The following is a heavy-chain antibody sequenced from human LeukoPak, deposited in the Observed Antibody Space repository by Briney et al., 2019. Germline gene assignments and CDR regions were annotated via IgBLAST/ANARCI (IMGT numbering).Heavy chain of an antibody. J-gene: IGHJ4*02. CDR3: AKVKASYDFLESFDY. V-gene: IGHV3-23*01. D-gene: IGHD3-3*01. CDR2: FSGSGAGT. CDR1: GFTFSSYA. Sequence: PGGSLRLSCAASGFTFSSYAMSWVRQAPGKGLEWVSAFSGSGAGTYYADSVKGRFTISRDNSKNTLYLQMNSLRAEDTAVYYCAKVKASYDFLESFDYWGQGTLVTVSS.